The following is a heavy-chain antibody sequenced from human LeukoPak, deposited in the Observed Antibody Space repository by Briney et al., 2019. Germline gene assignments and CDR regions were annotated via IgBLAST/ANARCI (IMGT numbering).Heavy chain of an antibody. CDR1: GFTFSDYD. J-gene: IGHJ3*02. V-gene: IGHV3-21*01. D-gene: IGHD4/OR15-4a*01. Sequence: PGGSLRLSCAASGFTFSDYDMNWVRQAPGQGLEWVSLFSSIGTYKYYADSVKGRFTIPRDNARSLLFLQLSSLRAGDTGLYYCARGGKAGAGDALDIWGPGTMVTVSS. CDR3: ARGGKAGAGDALDI. CDR2: FSSIGTYK.